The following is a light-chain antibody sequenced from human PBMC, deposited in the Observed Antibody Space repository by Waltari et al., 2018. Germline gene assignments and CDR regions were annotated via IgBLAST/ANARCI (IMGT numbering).Light chain of an antibody. V-gene: IGKV3-20*01. CDR3: LQYGSSPRT. Sequence: EIVLTQSPGTLSLSPGEKATLPYRASQSVSSSYLAWYQPKPSQAPRLLIYGASTKATGLPDRFSGSGSGTDFTLTISRLEPEDFAVYYCLQYGSSPRTFGQGTKVEIK. CDR1: QSVSSSY. CDR2: GAS. J-gene: IGKJ1*01.